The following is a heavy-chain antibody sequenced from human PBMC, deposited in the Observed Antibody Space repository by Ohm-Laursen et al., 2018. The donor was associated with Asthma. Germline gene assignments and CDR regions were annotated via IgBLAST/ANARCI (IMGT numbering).Heavy chain of an antibody. V-gene: IGHV4-34*01. CDR1: GGSLSGYY. Sequence: SETLSLTWAVYGGSLSGYYWNWIRQPPGKGLEWIGEINHSGSTNYNPSLKSRVTIALETSKTQFSLKLSSVTAADTAVYYCARGRDDCRAATCYSSGDSWGQGTLVTVSS. D-gene: IGHD2-15*01. CDR2: INHSGST. J-gene: IGHJ5*02. CDR3: ARGRDDCRAATCYSSGDS.